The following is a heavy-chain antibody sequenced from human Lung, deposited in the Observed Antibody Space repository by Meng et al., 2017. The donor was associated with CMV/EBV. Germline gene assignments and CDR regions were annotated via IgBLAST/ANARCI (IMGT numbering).Heavy chain of an antibody. V-gene: IGHV3-15*01. Sequence: SXAASGFTFSYAWLSWVRQAPGKGLEWVGRIKSKSDGGTADYAAPVKGRFTISRDGSSDTLFLQINSLKPEDTAVYYCATETPYYSVWSGTSGRLYWGQGTLVTVSS. CDR1: GFTFSYAW. CDR3: ATETPYYSVWSGTSGRLY. J-gene: IGHJ4*02. D-gene: IGHD3-3*01. CDR2: IKSKSDGGTA.